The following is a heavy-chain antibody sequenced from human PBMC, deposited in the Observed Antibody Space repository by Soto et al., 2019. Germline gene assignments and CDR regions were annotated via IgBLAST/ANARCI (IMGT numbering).Heavy chain of an antibody. Sequence: EVELLESGGALIQPGGSLRLSCAASGFIFSNYAMFWVRQAPGKGLDWVSTIYAGGGTTHYAESVKGRFTISRDNSNNRRYLQMNNLRAEDTAVYFCAKDLIRGDGYVDFDYWGQGTLVTVSS. V-gene: IGHV3-23*01. J-gene: IGHJ4*02. CDR1: GFIFSNYA. CDR3: AKDLIRGDGYVDFDY. CDR2: IYAGGGTT. D-gene: IGHD3-10*01.